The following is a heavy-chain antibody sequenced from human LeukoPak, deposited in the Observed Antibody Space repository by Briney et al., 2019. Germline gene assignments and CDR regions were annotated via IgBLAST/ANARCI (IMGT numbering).Heavy chain of an antibody. Sequence: GRSLRLSCAASGFTFSSYGMHWVRQAPGKGLEWVAVIWDDGGNKYYADSVKGRFTISRDNSKNTLYLQMNSLRADDTAVYYCARGSSGSYYVSDYWGQGTLVTVSS. CDR2: IWDDGGNK. V-gene: IGHV3-33*01. D-gene: IGHD1-26*01. J-gene: IGHJ4*02. CDR3: ARGSSGSYYVSDY. CDR1: GFTFSSYG.